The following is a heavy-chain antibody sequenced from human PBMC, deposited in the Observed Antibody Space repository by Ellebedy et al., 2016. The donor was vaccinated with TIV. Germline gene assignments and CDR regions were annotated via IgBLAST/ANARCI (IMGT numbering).Heavy chain of an antibody. J-gene: IGHJ3*02. CDR2: IDPSDSYT. CDR1: GYSFTSYW. V-gene: IGHV5-10-1*01. Sequence: GESLKISCKGSGYSFTSYWISWVRQMPGKGLEWMGRIDPSDSYTNYSPSFQGHVTISADKSISTAYLQWSSLKASDTAMYYCARHHEYSGSYDDAFDIWGQGTMVTVSS. CDR3: ARHHEYSGSYDDAFDI. D-gene: IGHD1-26*01.